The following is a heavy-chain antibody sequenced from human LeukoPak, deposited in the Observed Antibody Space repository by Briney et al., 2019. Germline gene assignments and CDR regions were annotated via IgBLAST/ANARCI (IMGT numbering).Heavy chain of an antibody. CDR3: VRFALTSSLDH. D-gene: IGHD6-13*01. Sequence: GESLKISCKISGYKLTNNWIGWVGHVPGKGLDWMGLIYPGYSDAKYSPSFQGQVTLSVDASISTAYLQFSGLWPSDIAIYYCVRFALTSSLDHLGQGTLVTVSS. CDR1: GYKLTNNW. J-gene: IGHJ5*02. V-gene: IGHV5-51*01. CDR2: IYPGYSDA.